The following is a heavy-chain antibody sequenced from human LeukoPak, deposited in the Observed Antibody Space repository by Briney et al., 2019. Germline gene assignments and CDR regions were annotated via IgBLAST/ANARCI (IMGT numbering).Heavy chain of an antibody. CDR2: INHSGST. CDR1: GGSFGGYY. Sequence: KASETLSLTCAVYGGSFGGYYWSWIRQPPGKGLEWIGEINHSGSTNYNPSLKSRVTISVDTSKNQFSLKLSSVTAADTAVYYCARVKVDTAMVWFDYWGQGTLVTVSS. J-gene: IGHJ4*02. V-gene: IGHV4-34*01. D-gene: IGHD5-18*01. CDR3: ARVKVDTAMVWFDY.